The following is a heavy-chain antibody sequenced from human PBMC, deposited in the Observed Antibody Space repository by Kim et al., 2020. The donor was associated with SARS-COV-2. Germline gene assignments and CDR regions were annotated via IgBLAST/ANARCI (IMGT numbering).Heavy chain of an antibody. D-gene: IGHD6-19*01. Sequence: APEVQGRLTMTRDRTTSTVYMELSSLGSEDTAVYYCAREPSYSSGWYDYWGQGTLVTVSS. CDR3: AREPSYSSGWYDY. J-gene: IGHJ4*02. V-gene: IGHV1-46*01.